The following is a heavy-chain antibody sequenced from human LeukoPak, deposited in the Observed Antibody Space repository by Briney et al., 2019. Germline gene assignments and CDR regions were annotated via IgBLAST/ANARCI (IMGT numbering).Heavy chain of an antibody. D-gene: IGHD6-6*01. J-gene: IGHJ4*02. CDR2: IYSSGST. CDR3: AREGGVARPGPDY. CDR1: GGSISNHY. Sequence: SETLSLTCSVSGGSISNHYWSWIRQAPGKTLEYIGNIYSSGSTYYNPSLKSRLTISLDTSQNQFSLRLTSVGAADTAVYYCAREGGVARPGPDYWGQGTLVAVSS. V-gene: IGHV4-59*11.